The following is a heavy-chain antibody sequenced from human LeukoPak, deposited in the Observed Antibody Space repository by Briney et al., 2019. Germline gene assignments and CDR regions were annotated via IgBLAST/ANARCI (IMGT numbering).Heavy chain of an antibody. CDR2: INPNSGGT. D-gene: IGHD5-18*01. J-gene: IGHJ4*02. CDR1: GYTFTGYY. Sequence: GASVKVSCKASGYTFTGYYMHWVRQAPGQELEWMGWINPNSGGTNYAQKFQGRVTMTRDTSISTAYMELSRLRSDDTAVYYCARGFTSGGYSYGYSDYWGQGTLVTVSS. V-gene: IGHV1-2*02. CDR3: ARGFTSGGYSYGYSDY.